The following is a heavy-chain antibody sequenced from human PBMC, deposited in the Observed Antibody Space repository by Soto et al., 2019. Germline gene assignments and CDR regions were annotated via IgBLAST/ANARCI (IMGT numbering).Heavy chain of an antibody. V-gene: IGHV3-33*01. D-gene: IGHD1-1*01. CDR3: ARAPGNDEAIDY. CDR2: IWHDGKNK. CDR1: GFTFSSYG. Sequence: QVQVVESGGGVVQPGSSLRLSCAASGFTFSSYGMHWVRQAPGKGLEWVAVIWHDGKNKYYADSVKGRFTIARDNSKNTLYLEMNSLRAEDTAVYYCARAPGNDEAIDYWGQGTLVTVSS. J-gene: IGHJ4*02.